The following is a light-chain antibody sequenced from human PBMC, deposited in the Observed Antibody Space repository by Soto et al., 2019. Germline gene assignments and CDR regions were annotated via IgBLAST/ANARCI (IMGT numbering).Light chain of an antibody. CDR3: QHYNNWPPYS. CDR1: QDVSTN. J-gene: IGKJ2*03. V-gene: IGKV3-15*01. Sequence: ETVMTQSPDTLSVSPGESATLSCRASQDVSTNLAWFHHKPGQTPRLVLYGASKRATGIPARFSGSGSGRHFTLTISSLQSEDFGAYYCQHYNNWPPYSFGQGIKVDI. CDR2: GAS.